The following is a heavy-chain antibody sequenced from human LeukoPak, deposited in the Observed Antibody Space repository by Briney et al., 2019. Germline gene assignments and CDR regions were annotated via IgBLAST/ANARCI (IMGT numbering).Heavy chain of an antibody. CDR1: GFTFSSYS. CDR3: ASTNHYYGSGTYDYYFDY. J-gene: IGHJ4*02. CDR2: ISSSSSYI. Sequence: GGSLRLSCAASGFTFSSYSMNWVRQAPGKGLEWVSSISSSSSYIYYADSVKGRFTISRDNAKNSLYLQMTSLRAEDTAVYYCASTNHYYGSGTYDYYFDYWGQGTLLTVSS. D-gene: IGHD3-10*01. V-gene: IGHV3-21*01.